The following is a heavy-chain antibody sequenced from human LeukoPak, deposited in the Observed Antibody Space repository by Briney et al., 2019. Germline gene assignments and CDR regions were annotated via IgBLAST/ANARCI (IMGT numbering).Heavy chain of an antibody. J-gene: IGHJ3*02. CDR2: ISSSSSYI. Sequence: GGSLRLSCAASGFTFSSYSMSWVRQAPGKGLEWVSSISSSSSYIYYADSVKGRFTISRDNSKNTLYLQMNSLRAEDTAVYYCAKERPRAFDIWGQGTMVTVSS. V-gene: IGHV3-21*04. CDR1: GFTFSSYS. CDR3: AKERPRAFDI.